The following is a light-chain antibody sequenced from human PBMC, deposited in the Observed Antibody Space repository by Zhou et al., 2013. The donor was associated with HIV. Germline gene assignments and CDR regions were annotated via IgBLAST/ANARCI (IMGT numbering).Light chain of an antibody. CDR3: QQYRKLASWT. V-gene: IGKV3-15*01. CDR1: QSVSSN. CDR2: DTS. Sequence: EIVMTQSPATLSVSPGERATLSCRASQSVSSNLAWYQQKPGQAPRLLIYDTSTRATGIPARFSGSGSGTEFTLTISSMQSEDFAVYYCQQYRKLASWTFGQGTKVEI. J-gene: IGKJ1*01.